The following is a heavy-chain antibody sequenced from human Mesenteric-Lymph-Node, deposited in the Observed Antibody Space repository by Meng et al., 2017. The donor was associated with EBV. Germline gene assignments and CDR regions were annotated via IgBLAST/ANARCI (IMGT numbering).Heavy chain of an antibody. V-gene: IGHV4-34*01. CDR2: INHSGFS. CDR1: GGSLSGFY. D-gene: IGHD3-16*02. CDR3: ARIRSIWGTYQNYYFDS. Sequence: QGKRQQGAAGLCKPSETLSLNCAVYGGSLSGFYWTWIRQSPGRDLEWIGEINHSGFSKYNPSLKSRLTISLDTSKNQVSLTLGSVTAADTAVYYCARIRSIWGTYQNYYFDSWGQGTLVTVSS. J-gene: IGHJ4*02.